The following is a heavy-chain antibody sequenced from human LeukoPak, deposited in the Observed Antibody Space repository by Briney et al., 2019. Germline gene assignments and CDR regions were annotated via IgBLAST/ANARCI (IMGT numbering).Heavy chain of an antibody. CDR3: ARSFYGGYDYYYFDY. D-gene: IGHD5-12*01. Sequence: SGGSLRLSCAASGFTFSSYSMNWVRQAPGKGLEWVSSISSSSSYIYYADSVKGRFTISRDNAKNSLYLQMNSLRAEDTAVYYCARSFYGGYDYYYFDYWGQGTLVTVSS. J-gene: IGHJ4*02. V-gene: IGHV3-21*01. CDR2: ISSSSSYI. CDR1: GFTFSSYS.